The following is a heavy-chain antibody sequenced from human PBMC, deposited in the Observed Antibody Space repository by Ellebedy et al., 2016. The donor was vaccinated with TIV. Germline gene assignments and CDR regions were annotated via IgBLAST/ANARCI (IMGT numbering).Heavy chain of an antibody. D-gene: IGHD6-19*01. J-gene: IGHJ3*02. CDR3: AREASYSGGPTGSFDI. CDR1: GFTFSKYS. V-gene: IGHV3-33*01. Sequence: GESLKISXVVSGFTFSKYSMHWVRQAPGKGLEWVAVIWPDGSDQYYVNSVKGRFTISRDNSKNTLYLQMNSLRDGDTAVYYCAREASYSGGPTGSFDIWGQGTMVTVSS. CDR2: IWPDGSDQ.